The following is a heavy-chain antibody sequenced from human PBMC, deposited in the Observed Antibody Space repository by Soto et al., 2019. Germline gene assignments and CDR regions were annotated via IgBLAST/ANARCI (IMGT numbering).Heavy chain of an antibody. V-gene: IGHV4-31*03. CDR2: IYYSGST. Sequence: QVQLQESGPGLVKPSQTLSLTCTVSGGSISSGGYYWSWIRQHPGKGLEWIGYIYYSGSTYYNPSLKSRVTISVDTSKNQFSLKLSSVTAADTAVYYCARGGNYYGSGSYYNSRPYFDYWGQGTLVTVSS. CDR3: ARGGNYYGSGSYYNSRPYFDY. CDR1: GGSISSGGYY. J-gene: IGHJ4*02. D-gene: IGHD3-10*01.